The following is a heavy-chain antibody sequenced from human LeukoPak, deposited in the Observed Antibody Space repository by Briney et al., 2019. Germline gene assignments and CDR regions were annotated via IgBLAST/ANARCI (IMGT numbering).Heavy chain of an antibody. CDR1: GFTFDDYA. D-gene: IGHD1-26*01. CDR2: ISWNSGSI. J-gene: IGHJ4*02. Sequence: AGGSLRLSCAASGFTFDDYAMHWVRQAPGKGLEWVSGISWNSGSIGYADSVKGRFTISRDNAKNSLYLQMNSLRAEDTALYYCAKDTGWELRLTPDYWGQGALVTVSS. V-gene: IGHV3-9*01. CDR3: AKDTGWELRLTPDY.